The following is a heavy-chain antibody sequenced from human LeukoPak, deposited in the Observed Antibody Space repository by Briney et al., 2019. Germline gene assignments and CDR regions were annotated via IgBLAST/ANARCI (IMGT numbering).Heavy chain of an antibody. CDR1: GFTFTSVV. D-gene: IGHD3-10*01. Sequence: PVRSLSPSCAPSGFTFTSVVISWVRQAPGKGRGWVSVTSGSGGSTYYADSVKGRFTISRDNSKNTLYLKMNSLRAEDTAVYYCAKTLGETMVRGVIFDYWGQGTLVTVSS. CDR2: TSGSGGST. CDR3: AKTLGETMVRGVIFDY. V-gene: IGHV3-23*01. J-gene: IGHJ4*02.